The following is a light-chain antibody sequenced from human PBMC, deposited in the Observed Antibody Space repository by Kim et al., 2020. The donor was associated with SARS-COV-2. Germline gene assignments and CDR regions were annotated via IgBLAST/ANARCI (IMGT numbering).Light chain of an antibody. CDR1: QSVSSSY. V-gene: IGKV3-20*01. CDR3: QQYGRSPPWT. J-gene: IGKJ1*01. CDR2: GAS. Sequence: PGERATLSCRASQSVSSSYIAWYQQKPGQAPRLLIYGASSRATDIPDKFSGSASGTDFTLTISRLEPEDFAVYYCQQYGRSPPWTFGQGTKVDIK.